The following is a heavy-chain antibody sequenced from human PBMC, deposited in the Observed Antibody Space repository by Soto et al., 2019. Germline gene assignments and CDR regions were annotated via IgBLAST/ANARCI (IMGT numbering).Heavy chain of an antibody. J-gene: IGHJ4*03. CDR3: AIRKITGFFDY. D-gene: IGHD1-20*01. Sequence: PSETLSLTCAVYGGSFSGYYWTWIRQPPGTGLEWIGEINHSGSTNYNPSLKSRVTISVDTSKNQFSLKLTSVTAADTAVYYCAIRKITGFFDYRDQGPLVTVS. CDR1: GGSFSGYY. CDR2: INHSGST. V-gene: IGHV4-34*01.